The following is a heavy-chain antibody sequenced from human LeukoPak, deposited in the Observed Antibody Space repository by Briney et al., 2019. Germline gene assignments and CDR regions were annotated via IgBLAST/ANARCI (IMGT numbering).Heavy chain of an antibody. J-gene: IGHJ6*02. D-gene: IGHD2-2*01. Sequence: GRSLRLSCAASGVTFDNYAMHWVRQAPGKGLEWVSGISWNSGSIGYADSVKGRFTISRDNAKNSLYLQMNSLRAEDTALYYCAKDLGYCSSTSCFRPTIYGMDVWGQGTTVTVSS. CDR2: ISWNSGSI. CDR3: AKDLGYCSSTSCFRPTIYGMDV. CDR1: GVTFDNYA. V-gene: IGHV3-9*01.